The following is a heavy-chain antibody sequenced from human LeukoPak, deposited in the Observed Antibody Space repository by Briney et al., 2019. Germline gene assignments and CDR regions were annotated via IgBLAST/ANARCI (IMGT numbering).Heavy chain of an antibody. J-gene: IGHJ4*02. V-gene: IGHV3-7*05. CDR2: IKQGGSEK. D-gene: IGHD2-2*03. CDR1: GFTVSSHW. CDR3: ARYPLGYCSYKTCWGYFDY. Sequence: GGSLRLSCAASGFTVSSHWMSWVRQAPGKGLEWVANIKQGGSEKYYVDSVKGRFTISRDNANNSLYLQMNSLKTEDTAVYYCARYPLGYCSYKTCWGYFDYWGQGTLVTVSS.